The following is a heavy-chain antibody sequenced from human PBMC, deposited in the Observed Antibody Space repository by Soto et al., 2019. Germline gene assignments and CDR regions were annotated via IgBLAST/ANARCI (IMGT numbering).Heavy chain of an antibody. CDR2: IYYSGST. D-gene: IGHD2-21*02. Sequence: PSETLSLTCTVSGGSISSGGYYWSWIRQHPGKGLEWIGYIYYSGSTYYNPSLKSRVTISVDTSKNQFSLKLSSVTAADTAVYYCARERDGGNSLNWFDPWGQGTLVTVS. V-gene: IGHV4-31*03. CDR1: GGSISSGGYY. J-gene: IGHJ5*02. CDR3: ARERDGGNSLNWFDP.